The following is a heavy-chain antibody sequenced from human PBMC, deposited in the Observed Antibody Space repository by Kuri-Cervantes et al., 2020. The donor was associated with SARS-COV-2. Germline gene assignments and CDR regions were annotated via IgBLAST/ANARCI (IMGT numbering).Heavy chain of an antibody. CDR2: IIPNNGGT. Sequence: GGSLRLSCKASGYTFSDYGVSWVRQAPGQGLEWMGWIIPNNGGTHYALKFQGRVTLTRDTSISTAYMELSRLRSDDTAVYYCARGLVVPAAPYYYGMDVWGQGTTVTVSS. CDR3: ARGLVVPAAPYYYGMDV. CDR1: GYTFSDYG. J-gene: IGHJ6*02. D-gene: IGHD2-2*01. V-gene: IGHV1-2*02.